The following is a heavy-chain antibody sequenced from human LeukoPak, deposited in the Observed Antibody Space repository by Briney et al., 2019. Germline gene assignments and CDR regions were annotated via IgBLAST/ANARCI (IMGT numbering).Heavy chain of an antibody. CDR1: GFTFNTYW. D-gene: IGHD6-13*01. V-gene: IGHV3-7*01. Sequence: PGGSLRPSCSASGFTFNTYWMSWVRQAPGKGLQWVAIIKEDASEKYYLDSVKGRFTISRDNAKNSLYLQMSSLRAEETAEYYCARVRYYSSTYNPFDLWGQGTLVTVSS. J-gene: IGHJ5*02. CDR3: ARVRYYSSTYNPFDL. CDR2: IKEDASEK.